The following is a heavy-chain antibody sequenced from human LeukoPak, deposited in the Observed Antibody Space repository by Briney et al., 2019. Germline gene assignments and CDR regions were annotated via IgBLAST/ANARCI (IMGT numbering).Heavy chain of an antibody. V-gene: IGHV3-23*01. Sequence: GGSLRLSCAASGFTFSSSAMSWVRQAPGKGLEWVSAISGSGGSTYYADSVKGRFTISRDNSKNTLYLQMNSLRAEDTAVYYCAKARGSPMHYSDSSGYESLGYWGQGTLVTVSS. D-gene: IGHD3-22*01. CDR1: GFTFSSSA. CDR2: ISGSGGST. CDR3: AKARGSPMHYSDSSGYESLGY. J-gene: IGHJ4*02.